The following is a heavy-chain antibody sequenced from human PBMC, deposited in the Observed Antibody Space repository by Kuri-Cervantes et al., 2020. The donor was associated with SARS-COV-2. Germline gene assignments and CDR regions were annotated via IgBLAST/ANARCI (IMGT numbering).Heavy chain of an antibody. CDR3: VRDGDHWNFDY. J-gene: IGHJ4*02. CDR2: INPDGSYT. Sequence: GESLKISCAASGFPFSDSAFHWVRQASGKGLVWVSRINPDGSYTNNADSVKGRFTLSRDNAKNMLFLQMNSLRAEDTAVYYCVRDGDHWNFDYWGQGTLVTVSS. V-gene: IGHV3-74*01. CDR1: GFPFSDSA. D-gene: IGHD1-1*01.